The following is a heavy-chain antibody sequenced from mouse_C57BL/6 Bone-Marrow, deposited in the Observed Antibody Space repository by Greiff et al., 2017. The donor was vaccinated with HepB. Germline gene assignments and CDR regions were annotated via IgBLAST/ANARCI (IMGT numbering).Heavy chain of an antibody. CDR2: IRSKSNNYAT. J-gene: IGHJ4*01. V-gene: IGHV10-1*01. CDR1: GFSFNTYA. Sequence: EVQLVESGGGLVQPKGSLKLSCAASGFSFNTYAMNWVRQAPGKGLEWVARIRSKSNNYATYYADSVKDRFTISRDDSESMLYLQMNNLKTEDTAMYYCVRIYDGYGMDYWGQGTSVTVSS. CDR3: VRIYDGYGMDY. D-gene: IGHD2-3*01.